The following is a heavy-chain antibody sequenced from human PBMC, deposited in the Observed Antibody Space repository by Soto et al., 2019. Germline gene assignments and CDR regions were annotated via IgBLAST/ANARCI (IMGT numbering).Heavy chain of an antibody. CDR3: AKDGSLAVGAFDI. D-gene: IGHD2-15*01. J-gene: IGHJ3*02. V-gene: IGHV3-23*01. Sequence: EVQLLESGGGLVQPGGSLRLSCAASGFTFSSYAMSWVRQAPGKGLEWVSAISGSGGSTYYADSVKGRFTISRDNSKNTLYLQMNSLRAEGTAVYYCAKDGSLAVGAFDIWGQGTMVTVSS. CDR1: GFTFSSYA. CDR2: ISGSGGST.